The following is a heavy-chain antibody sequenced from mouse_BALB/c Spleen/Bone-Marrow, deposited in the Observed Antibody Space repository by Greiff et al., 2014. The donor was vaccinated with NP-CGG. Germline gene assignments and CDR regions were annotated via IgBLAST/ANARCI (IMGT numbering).Heavy chain of an antibody. V-gene: IGHV5-6*01. D-gene: IGHD1-3*01. J-gene: IGHJ4*01. CDR1: GFTFSNYG. CDR3: ARLTPDYAMDY. CDR2: ISSGGSYT. Sequence: EVQLQQSGGDLVKPGGSLKLSCVASGFTFSNYGMSWARQTPDKRLEWVATISSGGSYTYFPDSVKGRFTISRDNAKNTLYLQMNSLKSEDAAMYYCARLTPDYAMDYWGQGTSVTVSS.